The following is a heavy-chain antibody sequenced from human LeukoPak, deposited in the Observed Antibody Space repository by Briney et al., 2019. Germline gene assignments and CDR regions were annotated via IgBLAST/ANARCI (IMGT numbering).Heavy chain of an antibody. J-gene: IGHJ6*02. D-gene: IGHD3-10*01. CDR3: ARDRYYYGSGSYSAGMDV. CDR2: ISYDGSNK. CDR1: GFTFSSYA. V-gene: IGHV3-30-3*01. Sequence: GRSLRLSCAASGFTFSSYAMHWVRQAPGKGLEWVADISYDGSNKYYADSVKGRFTISRDNSKNTLYLQMNSLRAEDTAVYYCARDRYYYGSGSYSAGMDVWGQGTTVTVSS.